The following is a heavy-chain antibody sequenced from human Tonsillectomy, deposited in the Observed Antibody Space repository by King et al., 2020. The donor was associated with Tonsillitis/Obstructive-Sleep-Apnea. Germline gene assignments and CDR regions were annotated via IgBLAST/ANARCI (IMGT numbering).Heavy chain of an antibody. V-gene: IGHV3-11*01. D-gene: IGHD3-22*01. Sequence: VQLVESGGGLVKPGGSLRLSCAASGFTFSDYYMSWIRQAPGKGLEWVSYISRSGTIIYYADSVKGRFTISRDNAKNSLYLQMNSLRAEDMAVYYCARDWGRYYDSSGHPDAFDIWGQGTMVTVSS. CDR1: GFTFSDYY. CDR3: ARDWGRYYDSSGHPDAFDI. CDR2: ISRSGTII. J-gene: IGHJ3*02.